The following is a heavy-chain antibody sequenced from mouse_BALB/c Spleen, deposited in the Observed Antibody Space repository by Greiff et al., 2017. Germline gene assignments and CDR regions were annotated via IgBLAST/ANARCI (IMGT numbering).Heavy chain of an antibody. V-gene: IGHV5-17*02. CDR2: ISSGSSTI. CDR3: ARSFDYGMDY. D-gene: IGHD2-4*01. CDR1: GFTFSSFG. Sequence: EVKLMESGGGLVQPGGSRKLSCAASGFTFSSFGMHWVRQAPEKGLEWVAYISSGSSTIYYADTVKGRFTISRDNPKNTLFLQMTSLRSEDTAMYYCARSFDYGMDYWGQGTSVTVSS. J-gene: IGHJ4*01.